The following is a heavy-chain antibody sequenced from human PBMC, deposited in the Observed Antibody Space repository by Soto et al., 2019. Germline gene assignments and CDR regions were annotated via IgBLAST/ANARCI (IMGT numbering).Heavy chain of an antibody. CDR2: IYTSGTT. CDR3: AREDYYDTGYYVV. D-gene: IGHD3-9*01. V-gene: IGHV4-4*07. J-gene: IGHJ4*02. CDR1: GRSMSGYY. Sequence: SETLSLTCAVSGRSMSGYYWSWIRQPAGERLEWIGRIYTSGTTDFNPSLKGRVTMSVDTSKNQFSLKLTSVTAADTALYYCAREDYYDTGYYVVWGQGTQVTVSS.